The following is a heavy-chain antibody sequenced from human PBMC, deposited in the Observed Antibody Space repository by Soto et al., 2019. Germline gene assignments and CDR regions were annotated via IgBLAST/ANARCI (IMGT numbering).Heavy chain of an antibody. D-gene: IGHD4-4*01. Sequence: SETLSLTCTVSGGSISSSSYCWGWIRQPPGKGLEWIGTIYYTGSTYYNPSLKSRVSISVDTSKNQFSLKLSSVTAADTAVYYRGTGGDYSNHRFYFDYWGQGTLVTVSS. J-gene: IGHJ4*02. CDR3: GTGGDYSNHRFYFDY. CDR1: GGSISSSSYC. CDR2: IYYTGST. V-gene: IGHV4-39*01.